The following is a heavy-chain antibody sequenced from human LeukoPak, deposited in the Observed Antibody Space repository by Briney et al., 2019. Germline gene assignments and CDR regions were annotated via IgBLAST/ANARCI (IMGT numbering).Heavy chain of an antibody. CDR3: VRSAFYDSSRFDAFDI. J-gene: IGHJ3*02. Sequence: SETLSLTCTVSGGSMRSHYWNWIRQPPGTGLEWIGYISYTGSTNYNPSLMSRLTMSVDTSDHHFSVRLSSVTAADTAVYYCVRSAFYDSSRFDAFDIWGQGTPVTVSS. CDR2: ISYTGST. V-gene: IGHV4-59*08. D-gene: IGHD3-22*01. CDR1: GGSMRSHY.